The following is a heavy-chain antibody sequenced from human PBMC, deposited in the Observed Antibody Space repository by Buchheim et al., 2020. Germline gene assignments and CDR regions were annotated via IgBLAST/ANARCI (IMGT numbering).Heavy chain of an antibody. CDR2: IYTSGST. CDR1: GGSISSGSYY. J-gene: IGHJ4*02. CDR3: ARISVVAAPYFDY. Sequence: QVQLQESGPGLVKPSQTLSLTCTVSGGSISSGSYYWSWIRQPAGKGLEWIGRIYTSGSTNHNPSLKSRVTISVDTSKNQLSLKLSSVTAADTAVYYCARISVVAAPYFDYWGQGTL. V-gene: IGHV4-61*02. D-gene: IGHD2-15*01.